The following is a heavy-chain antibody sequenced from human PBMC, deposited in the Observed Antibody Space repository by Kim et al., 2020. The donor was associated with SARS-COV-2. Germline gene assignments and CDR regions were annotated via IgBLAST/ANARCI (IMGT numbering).Heavy chain of an antibody. Sequence: GGSLRLSCADSGFTFSRHDMTWVRQPPGKGLEWVSTITDDGTSTYYADSVKGRFTISRDNSKNTLYLQMNSLRDEETAFYYCARSSENDYGNYYFDYWGQGALVTVSS. CDR3: ARSSENDYGNYYFDY. J-gene: IGHJ4*02. CDR2: ITDDGTST. CDR1: GFTFSRHD. V-gene: IGHV3-23*01. D-gene: IGHD4-17*01.